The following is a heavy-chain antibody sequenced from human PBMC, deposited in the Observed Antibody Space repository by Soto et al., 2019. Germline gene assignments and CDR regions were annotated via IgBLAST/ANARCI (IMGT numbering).Heavy chain of an antibody. D-gene: IGHD1-1*01. CDR3: ARGLERATVKNWFDS. V-gene: IGHV3-7*04. J-gene: IGHJ5*01. CDR1: GFTFGTYW. CDR2: IKQDGSEK. Sequence: GGSLRLSCAVSGFTFGTYWMSWVRQAPGKGLEWVANIKQDGSEKYYVDSVKGRFTISRDNAKNSLFLEMNSLREEDTAVYYCARGLERATVKNWFDSWGQGTLVTVSS.